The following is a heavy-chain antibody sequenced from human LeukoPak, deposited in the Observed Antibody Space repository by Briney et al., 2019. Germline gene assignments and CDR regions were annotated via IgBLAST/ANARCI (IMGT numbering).Heavy chain of an antibody. Sequence: GASVKVSCKASGGTFSSYAISWVRQAPGQGLEWMGRIIPILGIANYAQKFQGRVTITADKSTSTAYMELSSLRSEDTAVYYCATPGDYGDYGNWFDPWGQGTLVTVSS. CDR1: GGTFSSYA. CDR2: IIPILGIA. V-gene: IGHV1-69*04. J-gene: IGHJ5*02. D-gene: IGHD4-17*01. CDR3: ATPGDYGDYGNWFDP.